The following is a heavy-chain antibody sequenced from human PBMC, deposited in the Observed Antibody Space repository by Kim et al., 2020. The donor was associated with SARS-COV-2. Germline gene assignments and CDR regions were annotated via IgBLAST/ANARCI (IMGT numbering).Heavy chain of an antibody. V-gene: IGHV3-30*07. CDR2: K. CDR3: ARSVSFYYGMDV. Sequence: KYEADSVKGRFTISRDNSKNTRYLQMNSLRAEDTAVYYCARSVSFYYGMDVWGQGTTVTVSS. J-gene: IGHJ6*02.